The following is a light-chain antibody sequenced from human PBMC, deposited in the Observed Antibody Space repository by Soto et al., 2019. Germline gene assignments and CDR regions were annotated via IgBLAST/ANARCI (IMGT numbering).Light chain of an antibody. J-gene: IGKJ1*01. CDR3: QKYNSAPWT. V-gene: IGKV1-27*01. CDR1: QGISSY. Sequence: DIQMTQSPSSLSASIGDRVTITCRASQGISSYLAWYQQKPGKNPNLLIYGASTLQSGVSSRFSGSGSGTDFTLTSSSLQPEDVATYYCQKYNSAPWTFGQGTKVEIK. CDR2: GAS.